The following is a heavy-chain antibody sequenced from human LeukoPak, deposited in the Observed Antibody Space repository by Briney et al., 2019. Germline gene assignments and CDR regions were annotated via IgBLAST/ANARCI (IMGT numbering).Heavy chain of an antibody. Sequence: ASVKVSCKASGYTFTSYDINWVRQATGQRLEWMGWMNPKNGRAGYAQNFQGRVSFTRDTSISTAYMEVSSLRSEDTAVYYCARADYEGYNWNDDACDIWGQGTMVTVSS. V-gene: IGHV1-8*01. D-gene: IGHD1-1*01. J-gene: IGHJ3*02. CDR1: GYTFTSYD. CDR2: MNPKNGRA. CDR3: ARADYEGYNWNDDACDI.